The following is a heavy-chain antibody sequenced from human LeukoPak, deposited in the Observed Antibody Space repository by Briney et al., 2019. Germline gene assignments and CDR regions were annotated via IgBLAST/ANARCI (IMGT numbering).Heavy chain of an antibody. V-gene: IGHV4-34*01. CDR3: ARVPAVTRGITIFGVVISARGYYFDY. Sequence: DPSETLSLTCAVYGGSFSGYYWSWIRQPPGKGLEWIGEINHSGSTNYNPSLKSRVTISVDTSKNQFSLKLSSVTAADTAVYYCARVPAVTRGITIFGVVISARGYYFDYWGQGTLVTVSS. CDR1: GGSFSGYY. CDR2: INHSGST. D-gene: IGHD3-3*01. J-gene: IGHJ4*02.